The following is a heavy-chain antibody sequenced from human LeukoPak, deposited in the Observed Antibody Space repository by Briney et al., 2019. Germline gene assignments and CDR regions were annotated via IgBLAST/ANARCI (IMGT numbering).Heavy chain of an antibody. CDR3: ARDPIFGPYYFDY. V-gene: IGHV1-69*04. D-gene: IGHD3-3*01. CDR2: IIPILGIA. Sequence: SVNVSCKASAGTFSSYAISWVRQAPGRGLEWMGRIIPILGIANYAQKFQGRVTITADKSTSTAYMELSSLRSEDTAVYYCARDPIFGPYYFDYWGQGTLVTVSS. CDR1: AGTFSSYA. J-gene: IGHJ4*02.